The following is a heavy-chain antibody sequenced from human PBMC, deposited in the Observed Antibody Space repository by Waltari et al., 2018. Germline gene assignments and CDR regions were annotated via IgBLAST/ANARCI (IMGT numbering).Heavy chain of an antibody. CDR1: GFTFSSYW. J-gene: IGHJ4*02. CDR2: IKQDGSEK. Sequence: EVQLVESGGGLVQPGGSLSLSCAASGFTFSSYWMSWVRQAPGKGLEGVANIKQDGSEKYYVDSVKGRFTIARDNAKNSLYLQMNSLRAEDTAVYYCAREKTNWGAPFDYWGQGTLVTVSS. V-gene: IGHV3-7*01. D-gene: IGHD7-27*01. CDR3: AREKTNWGAPFDY.